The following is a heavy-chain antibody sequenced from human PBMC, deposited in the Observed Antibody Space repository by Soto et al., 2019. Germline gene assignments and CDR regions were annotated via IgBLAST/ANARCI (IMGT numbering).Heavy chain of an antibody. Sequence: GGSLRLSCAASGFTFDDYAMHWVRQAPGKGLEWVSGISWNSGSIDYADAVKGRFTISRDNAKNSLYLQMNSLRAEDTALYYCAKGADADYGDYETYYYYYYMDVWGKGTTVTVSS. D-gene: IGHD4-17*01. V-gene: IGHV3-9*01. CDR1: GFTFDDYA. CDR3: AKGADADYGDYETYYYYYYMDV. CDR2: ISWNSGSI. J-gene: IGHJ6*03.